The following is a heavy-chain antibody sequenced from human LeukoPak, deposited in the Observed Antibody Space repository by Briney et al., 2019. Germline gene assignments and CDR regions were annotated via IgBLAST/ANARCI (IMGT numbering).Heavy chain of an antibody. J-gene: IGHJ4*02. CDR2: IYYSGST. V-gene: IGHV4-39*01. CDR3: ARHEGYCSSTSCLGQFDY. CDR1: GGSISSSSYY. D-gene: IGHD2-2*01. Sequence: PSETLSLTCIVSGGSISSSSYYWGWIRQPPGKGLKWIGSIYYSGSTYYNPSLKSRVTISVDTSKNQFSLKLSSVTAADTAVYYCARHEGYCSSTSCLGQFDYWGQGTLVTVSS.